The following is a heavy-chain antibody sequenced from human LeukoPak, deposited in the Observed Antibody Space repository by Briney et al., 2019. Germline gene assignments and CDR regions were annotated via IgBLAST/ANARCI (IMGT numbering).Heavy chain of an antibody. V-gene: IGHV3-30*18. CDR3: AKGGLGGYSYGEADY. Sequence: PGGSLRLSCAASGFTFSSYGMHWVRQAPGKGLEWVAVISYDGSNKYYADSVKGRFTISRDNSKNTLYLQMNSLRAEDTAVYYCAKGGLGGYSYGEADYGGQGPLVTFSS. CDR1: GFTFSSYG. J-gene: IGHJ4*02. D-gene: IGHD5-18*01. CDR2: ISYDGSNK.